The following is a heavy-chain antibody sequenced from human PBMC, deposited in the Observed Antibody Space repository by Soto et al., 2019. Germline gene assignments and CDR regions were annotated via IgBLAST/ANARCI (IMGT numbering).Heavy chain of an antibody. J-gene: IGHJ4*02. CDR1: GFTFSSYA. CDR3: AKWGSSSGWYGAFDY. V-gene: IGHV3-23*01. CDR2: ITGSGGST. D-gene: IGHD6-19*01. Sequence: PGGSLRLSCAASGFTFSSYAMSWVRQAPGMGLEWVSAITGSGGSTYYADSVKGRFTISRDNSKNTLYLQMSSLRAEDTAVYYCAKWGSSSGWYGAFDYWAKGTLVTVDS.